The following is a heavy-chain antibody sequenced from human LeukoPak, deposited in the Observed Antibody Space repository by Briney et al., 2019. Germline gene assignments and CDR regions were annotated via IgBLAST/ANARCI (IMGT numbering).Heavy chain of an antibody. Sequence: SETLSLTCAVYGVSFSGYYWSWIRQPPGKGLEWIGEINHSGSTNYNPSLKSRVTISVDTSKNQFSLKLSSVTAADTAVYYCARAAGIAAAGTGGRAFDIWGQGTMVTVSS. CDR3: ARAAGIAAAGTGGRAFDI. J-gene: IGHJ3*02. CDR2: INHSGST. CDR1: GVSFSGYY. D-gene: IGHD6-13*01. V-gene: IGHV4-34*01.